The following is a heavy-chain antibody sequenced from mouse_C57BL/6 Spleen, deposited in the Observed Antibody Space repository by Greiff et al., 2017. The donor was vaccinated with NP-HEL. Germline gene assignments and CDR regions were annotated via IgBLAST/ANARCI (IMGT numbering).Heavy chain of an antibody. CDR1: GFSFNTYA. CDR3: VRGGWYFDV. Sequence: DVKLVESGGGLVQPKGSLKLSCAASGFSFNTYAMNWVRQAPGKGLEWVARIRSKSNNYATYYADSVKDRFTISRDDSESMLYLQMNNLKTEDTAMYYCVRGGWYFDVWGTGTTVTVSS. J-gene: IGHJ1*03. CDR2: IRSKSNNYAT. V-gene: IGHV10-1*01.